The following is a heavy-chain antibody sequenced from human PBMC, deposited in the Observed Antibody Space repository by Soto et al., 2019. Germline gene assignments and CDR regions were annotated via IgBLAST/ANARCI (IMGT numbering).Heavy chain of an antibody. J-gene: IGHJ4*02. CDR1: GFTFGDYA. V-gene: IGHV3-49*03. CDR2: IRSKAYGGTT. Sequence: PGGSLRLSCTASGFTFGDYAMSWFRPAPGKGLEWVGFIRSKAYGGTTEYAASVKGRFTISRDDSKSIAYLQMNSLKTEDTAVYYCSRFVYGDYTAYYWGQGTLVTVSS. D-gene: IGHD4-17*01. CDR3: SRFVYGDYTAYY.